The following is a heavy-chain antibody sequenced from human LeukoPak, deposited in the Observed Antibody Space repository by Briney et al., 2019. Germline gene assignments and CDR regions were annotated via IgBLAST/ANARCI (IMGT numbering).Heavy chain of an antibody. CDR2: VTKDGSYT. J-gene: IGHJ6*04. V-gene: IGHV3-11*06. CDR3: TRGHYGLDV. Sequence: PGGSLRLSCAVSGFTFSDHYMTWIRQAPGKGLEWVSYVTKDGSYTNYADSVKGRFTISRDNAKNSLYLQMNYLRVEDTAVYYCTRGHYGLDVWGKGTTVTVSP. CDR1: GFTFSDHY.